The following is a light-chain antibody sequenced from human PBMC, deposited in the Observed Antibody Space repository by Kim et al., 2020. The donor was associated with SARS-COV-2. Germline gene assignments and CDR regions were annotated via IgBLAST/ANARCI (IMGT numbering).Light chain of an antibody. V-gene: IGKV3-15*01. Sequence: EIVMTQSPATLSVSPGERVTLSCRASQSISSNLAWYQQKPGQAPRLLISGASTRATNIPSRFSGSGSGREFTLTITTLQSEDFAIYYCQQYSDWCPITFGQGTRLEIK. CDR1: QSISSN. CDR3: QQYSDWCPIT. CDR2: GAS. J-gene: IGKJ5*01.